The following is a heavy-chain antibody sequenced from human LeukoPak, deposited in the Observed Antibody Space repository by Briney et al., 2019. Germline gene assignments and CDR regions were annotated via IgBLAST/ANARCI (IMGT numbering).Heavy chain of an antibody. D-gene: IGHD3-10*01. CDR1: GGTFSSYA. CDR2: IIPIFGSA. CDR3: ARVREGSGRYNYYYGMDV. Sequence: ASVKVSCKASGGTFSSYAISWVRQATGQGLEWMGGIIPIFGSANYAQKFQGRVTITADESTSTAYMELSSLRSEDTAVYYCARVREGSGRYNYYYGMDVWGLGTTVTVSS. V-gene: IGHV1-69*01. J-gene: IGHJ6*02.